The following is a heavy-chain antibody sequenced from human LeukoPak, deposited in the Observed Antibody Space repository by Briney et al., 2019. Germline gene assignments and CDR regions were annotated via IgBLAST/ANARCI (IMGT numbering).Heavy chain of an antibody. Sequence: GGSLRLSCAASGFTFSSYGMHWVRQAPGKGLEWVAVIWYDGSNKYYADSVKGRFTISRDNSKNTLYLQMNSLRAEDTAVYYCARQSGGDSSGYYSGAFDIWGQGTMVTVSS. J-gene: IGHJ3*02. CDR2: IWYDGSNK. V-gene: IGHV3-33*01. CDR1: GFTFSSYG. CDR3: ARQSGGDSSGYYSGAFDI. D-gene: IGHD3-22*01.